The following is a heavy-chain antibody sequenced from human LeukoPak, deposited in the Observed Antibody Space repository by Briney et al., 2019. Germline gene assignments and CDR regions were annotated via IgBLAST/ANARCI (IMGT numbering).Heavy chain of an antibody. CDR2: IIPISGTT. V-gene: IGHV1-69*13. CDR3: ARVSIQQNSYGYIKVTSFLDP. Sequence: SVKVSCKASGGTFNSYAINWVRQAPGQGLEWMGGIIPISGTTTYAQKFQGRVSITADESTRTAYMELSSLRSDDTAVYYCARVSIQQNSYGYIKVTSFLDPWGQGTLVTVSS. CDR1: GGTFNSYA. J-gene: IGHJ5*02. D-gene: IGHD3-16*02.